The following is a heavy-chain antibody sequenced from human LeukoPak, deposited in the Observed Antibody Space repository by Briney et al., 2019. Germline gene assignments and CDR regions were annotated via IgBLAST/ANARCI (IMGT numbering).Heavy chain of an antibody. V-gene: IGHV3-66*01. J-gene: IGHJ3*02. Sequence: GGSLRLSCAASGFTVTSNYMTWVRQAPWKGLEWVSVIYTGGTTYYADSVKGRFTISRDNSKNTVYLDMNSLRAEDTAVYYCARAVDIVATTPFDIWGQGTMVTVSS. CDR3: ARAVDIVATTPFDI. D-gene: IGHD5-12*01. CDR2: IYTGGTT. CDR1: GFTVTSNY.